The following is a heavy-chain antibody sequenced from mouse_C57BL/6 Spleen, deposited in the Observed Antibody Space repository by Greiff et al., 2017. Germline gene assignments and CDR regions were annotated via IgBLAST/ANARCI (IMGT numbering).Heavy chain of an antibody. V-gene: IGHV1-82*01. CDR3: ASRCIDYFDV. D-gene: IGHD3-3*01. J-gene: IGHJ1*03. Sequence: QVQLQQSGPELVKPGASVKISCKASGYAFSSSWMNWVKQRPGKGLEWIGGIYPGGGDTNYNGKFKGKATLTADKSSVTAYMKISSLTSEDSAVYSSASRCIDYFDVWGKGTTVTVSS. CDR2: IYPGGGDT. CDR1: GYAFSSSW.